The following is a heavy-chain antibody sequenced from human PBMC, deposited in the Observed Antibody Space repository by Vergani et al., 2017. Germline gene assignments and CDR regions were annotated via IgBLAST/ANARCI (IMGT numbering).Heavy chain of an antibody. CDR3: ARVAYRHYYYDSSGYYLDY. J-gene: IGHJ4*02. Sequence: QVQLVQSGAEVKKPGASVKVSCKASGYTFTGYYMHWVRQAPGQGLEWMGWINPNSGGTNYAQKFQGRVTMTRDTSISTAYMELSRLRSDDTTVYYCARVAYRHYYYDSSGYYLDYWGQGTLVTVSS. CDR2: INPNSGGT. V-gene: IGHV1-2*02. D-gene: IGHD3-22*01. CDR1: GYTFTGYY.